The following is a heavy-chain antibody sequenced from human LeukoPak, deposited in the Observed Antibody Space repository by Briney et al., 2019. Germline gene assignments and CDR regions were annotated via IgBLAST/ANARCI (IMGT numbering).Heavy chain of an antibody. V-gene: IGHV3-66*01. CDR3: ARVSSGWYDFDY. J-gene: IGHJ4*02. CDR1: GFTVSSNY. Sequence: GGSLRLSCAASGFTVSSNYMSWVRQAPGKGLEWVSVIYSGGSTYYADSVKGRFTISRDNSKNTLYLQMNSLRAEDTAVYYCARVSSGWYDFDYWGQGTLVTVSS. CDR2: IYSGGST. D-gene: IGHD6-19*01.